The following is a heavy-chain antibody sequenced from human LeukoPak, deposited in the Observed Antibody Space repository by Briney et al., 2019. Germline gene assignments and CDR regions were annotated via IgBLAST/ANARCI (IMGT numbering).Heavy chain of an antibody. J-gene: IGHJ4*02. V-gene: IGHV3-9*01. CDR1: GFTFDDYA. Sequence: PGRSLRLSCAAYGFTFDDYAMHWVRQPPGKGLEWVSGISWNSGSIGYADSVKGRFTISRDNAKNSLYLQMNSLRAEDTALYYCAKAKATYIVATPIDYWGQGTLVTVSS. D-gene: IGHD5-12*01. CDR2: ISWNSGSI. CDR3: AKAKATYIVATPIDY.